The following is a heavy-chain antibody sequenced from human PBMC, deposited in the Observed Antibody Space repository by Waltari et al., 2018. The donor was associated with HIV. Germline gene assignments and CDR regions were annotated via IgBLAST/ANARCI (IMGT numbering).Heavy chain of an antibody. CDR3: ARDPRYGDYFFDY. J-gene: IGHJ4*02. D-gene: IGHD4-17*01. CDR2: IGRTGGSI. V-gene: IGHV3-23*01. Sequence: EEQLLESGGGLIKPGGSLSLSCGASGFTFSDYGMALVRQGPGKGRELVAAIGRTGGSISYADSVKGRFSISRDNSKSTLFLQMDSLRVEDTAVYYCARDPRYGDYFFDYWGQGTLVTVSS. CDR1: GFTFSDYG.